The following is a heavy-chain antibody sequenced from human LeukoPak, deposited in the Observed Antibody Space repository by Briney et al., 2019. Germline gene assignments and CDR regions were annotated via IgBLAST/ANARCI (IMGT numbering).Heavy chain of an antibody. Sequence: GGSLRLSCAASGFTFSSYSMNWVRQAPGKGRVWLSSISSSSSYIYYADSVKGRFTISRDNAKNSLYLQMNSLRAEDTALYYCAKDSEVGATYHFDYWGQGTLVTVSS. V-gene: IGHV3-21*04. CDR3: AKDSEVGATYHFDY. CDR1: GFTFSSYS. D-gene: IGHD1-26*01. J-gene: IGHJ4*02. CDR2: ISSSSSYI.